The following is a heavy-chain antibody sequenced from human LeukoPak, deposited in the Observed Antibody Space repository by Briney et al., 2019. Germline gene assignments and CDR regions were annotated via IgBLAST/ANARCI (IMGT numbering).Heavy chain of an antibody. CDR1: EFTFSNSA. CDR3: ARDRGSYGAADY. Sequence: GGSLRLSCAASEFTFSNSAMNWVRQAPGKGLEWVSYITSSSSSIYYADSVKGRFTISRDNAKNSLYLQMNSLRDEDTAVYYCARDRGSYGAADYWGQGTLVTVSS. D-gene: IGHD1-26*01. V-gene: IGHV3-48*02. CDR2: ITSSSSSI. J-gene: IGHJ4*02.